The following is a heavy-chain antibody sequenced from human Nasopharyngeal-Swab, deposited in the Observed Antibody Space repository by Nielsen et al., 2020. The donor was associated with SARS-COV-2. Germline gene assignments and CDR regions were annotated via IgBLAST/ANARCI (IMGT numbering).Heavy chain of an antibody. Sequence: SETLSLTCAISGDSVSSNSAAWNWIRQSPSRGLEWLGRTYYRSKWYNDYAVSVKSRITINPDTSKNQFSLQLNSVTPEDTAVYYCSRVRQQPGGGAFDIWGQGTMVTVSS. J-gene: IGHJ3*02. V-gene: IGHV6-1*01. D-gene: IGHD6-13*01. CDR1: GDSVSSNSAA. CDR3: SRVRQQPGGGAFDI. CDR2: TYYRSKWYN.